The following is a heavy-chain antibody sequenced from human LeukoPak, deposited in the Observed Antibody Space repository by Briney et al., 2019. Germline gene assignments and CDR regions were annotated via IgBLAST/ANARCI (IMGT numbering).Heavy chain of an antibody. J-gene: IGHJ3*02. CDR2: IYYSGST. V-gene: IGHV4-39*01. CDR1: GGSISSSSYS. Sequence: SETLSLTCTVSGGSISSSSYSWGWIRQPPGKGLEWIGSIYYSGSTYYNPSLKGRVTISVDTSKNQFSLKLSSVTAADTAVYYCARFSSTDDAFDIWGQGTMVTVSS. CDR3: ARFSSTDDAFDI.